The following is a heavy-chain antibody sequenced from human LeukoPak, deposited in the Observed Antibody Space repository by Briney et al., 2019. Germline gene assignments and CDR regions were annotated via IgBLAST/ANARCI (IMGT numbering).Heavy chain of an antibody. J-gene: IGHJ6*03. CDR2: IKQDGSEK. CDR3: ARVGYSSSLYYYYYYMDV. CDR1: GFTFSSYW. Sequence: GGSLRLSCAASGFTFSSYWMSWVRQAPGKGLEWVANIKQDGSEKYYVDSVKGRFTISRDNAKNSLYLQMNSLRAEDTAVYYCARVGYSSSLYYYYYYMDVWGKGTKVTVSS. V-gene: IGHV3-7*01. D-gene: IGHD6-13*01.